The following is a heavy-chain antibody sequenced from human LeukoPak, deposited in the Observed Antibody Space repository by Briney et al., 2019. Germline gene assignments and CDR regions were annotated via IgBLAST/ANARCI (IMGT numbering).Heavy chain of an antibody. Sequence: GGSLRLSCAASGFTFSSYWMSWARQAPGKGLEWVANIKQDGSEKYYVDSVKGRFTISRDNSKNTLYLQMNSLRVEDTAVYYCAKGRGQGFDYWGQGTLVTVSS. CDR2: IKQDGSEK. V-gene: IGHV3-7*03. D-gene: IGHD3-10*01. CDR3: AKGRGQGFDY. CDR1: GFTFSSYW. J-gene: IGHJ4*02.